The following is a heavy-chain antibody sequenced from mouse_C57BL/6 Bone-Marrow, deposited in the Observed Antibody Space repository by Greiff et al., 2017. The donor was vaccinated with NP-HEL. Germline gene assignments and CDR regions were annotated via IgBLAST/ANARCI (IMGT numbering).Heavy chain of an antibody. D-gene: IGHD1-2*01. CDR2: INPNNGGT. J-gene: IGHJ4*01. CDR3: ARQRFHYYGYAMDY. CDR1: GYTFTDYN. V-gene: IGHV1-18*01. Sequence: VQLQQSGPELVKPGDSVKIPCTASGYTFTDYNMDWVKQSHGKSLEWIGDINPNNGGTIYNQKFKGKATLTVDKSSSTAYMELRSLTSEDTAVYYCARQRFHYYGYAMDYWGQGTSVTVSS.